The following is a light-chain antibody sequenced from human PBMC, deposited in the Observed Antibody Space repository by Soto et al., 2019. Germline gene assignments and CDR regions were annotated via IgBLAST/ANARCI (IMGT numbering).Light chain of an antibody. Sequence: EIVLTQSPGTLSLSPGERATLSCRASHSVSSSYLAWYQQKPGQAPRLLIDDASSRATGIPDRFSGSGSGTDGTLTISTLGPADFAVYYWHQYGSSPRTFGQGTKVEIK. V-gene: IGKV3-20*01. CDR2: DAS. CDR1: HSVSSSY. J-gene: IGKJ1*01. CDR3: HQYGSSPRT.